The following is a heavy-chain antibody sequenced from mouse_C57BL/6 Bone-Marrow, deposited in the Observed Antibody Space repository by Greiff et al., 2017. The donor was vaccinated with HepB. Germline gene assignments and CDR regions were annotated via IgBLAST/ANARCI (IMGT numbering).Heavy chain of an antibody. CDR2: INPGSGGT. J-gene: IGHJ2*01. CDR3: ARGGGMVTTRYYFDY. V-gene: IGHV1-54*01. D-gene: IGHD2-2*01. CDR1: GYAFTNYL. Sequence: QVQLQQSGAELVRPGTSVKVSCKASGYAFTNYLIEWVKQRPGQGLEWIGVINPGSGGTNYNEKFKGKATLTADKSSSTAYMQLSSLTSEDSAVYFCARGGGMVTTRYYFDYWGQGTTLTFSS.